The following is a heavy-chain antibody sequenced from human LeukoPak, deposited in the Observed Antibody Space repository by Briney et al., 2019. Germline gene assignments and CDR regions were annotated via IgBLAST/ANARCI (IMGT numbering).Heavy chain of an antibody. D-gene: IGHD3-22*01. CDR1: GFTFSSYA. J-gene: IGHJ4*02. Sequence: GGSLRLSCAASGFTFSSYAMSWVRQAPGKGLEWVSAISGSGGSTYYADSVKGRFTISRDNSKNTLYLQMNSLRAEDTAVYYCAKRPNYYDSSGYYWFDYWGQGTLVTVSS. V-gene: IGHV3-23*01. CDR2: ISGSGGST. CDR3: AKRPNYYDSSGYYWFDY.